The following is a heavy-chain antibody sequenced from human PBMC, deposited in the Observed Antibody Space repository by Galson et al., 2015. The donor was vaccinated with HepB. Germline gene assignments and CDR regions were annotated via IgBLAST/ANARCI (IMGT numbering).Heavy chain of an antibody. Sequence: SLRLSCAASGFAVSSNYMSWVRQAPGKGLEWVSVIYSGGSTYYADSVKGRFTISRDNSKNTLYLQMNSLRAEDTAVYYCARERGYCSGGSCYAYFDYWGQGTLVTVSS. D-gene: IGHD2-15*01. CDR3: ARERGYCSGGSCYAYFDY. J-gene: IGHJ4*02. V-gene: IGHV3-66*02. CDR2: IYSGGST. CDR1: GFAVSSNY.